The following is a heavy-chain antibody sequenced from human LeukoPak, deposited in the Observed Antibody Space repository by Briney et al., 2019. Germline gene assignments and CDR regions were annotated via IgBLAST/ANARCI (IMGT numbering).Heavy chain of an antibody. V-gene: IGHV4-39*01. CDR3: ARLSVWSGYYLD. CDR1: GGSISSSTYY. J-gene: IGHJ4*02. Sequence: PSETLSLTCTVSGGSISSSTYYWGWIRQSPGKGLEWIGSIYYSGTTYYNPSVKSRVTISVDTSKNQFSLKLSSVTAADTAVYYCARLSVWSGYYLDWGQGTRVTVSS. CDR2: IYYSGTT. D-gene: IGHD3-3*01.